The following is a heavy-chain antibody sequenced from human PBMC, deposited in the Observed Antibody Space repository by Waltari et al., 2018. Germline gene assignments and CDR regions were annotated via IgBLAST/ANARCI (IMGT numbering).Heavy chain of an antibody. CDR3: ARGGDSSWPR. V-gene: IGHV3-20*04. J-gene: IGHJ4*02. CDR2: INWKGDKV. D-gene: IGHD3-22*01. CDR1: GSPLEDYG. Sequence: VESGGGVIRPGGSLRPSCEAPGSPLEDYGMGWVGQGAGKGLEWIAGINWKGDKVAYGDAVRGRFIISRDNAKNLLYLQMNTVGLDDTALYYCARGGDSSWPRWGQGTLVTVSA.